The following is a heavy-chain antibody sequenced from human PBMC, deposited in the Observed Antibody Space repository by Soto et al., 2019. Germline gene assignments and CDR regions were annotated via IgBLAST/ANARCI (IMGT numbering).Heavy chain of an antibody. V-gene: IGHV2-5*02. D-gene: IGHD4-17*01. J-gene: IGHJ4*02. CDR1: GFSLSTSGVG. Sequence: QITLKESGPTLVKPTQTLTLTCTFSGFSLSTSGVGVGLIRQPPGKALEWLALIYWDDDKRYSPSLKSRLTITKDTSKNQVVLTMTNMDPVDTATYYCAPSPQSVTTLGKFDSWGQGTLVTVSS. CDR2: IYWDDDK. CDR3: APSPQSVTTLGKFDS.